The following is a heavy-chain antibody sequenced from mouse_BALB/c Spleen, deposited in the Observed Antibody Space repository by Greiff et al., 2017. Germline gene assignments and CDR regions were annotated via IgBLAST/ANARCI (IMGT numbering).Heavy chain of an antibody. CDR1: GFTFSSYT. V-gene: IGHV5-6-4*01. Sequence: EVKVVESGGGLVKPGGSLKLSCAASGFTFSSYTMSWVRQTPEKRLEWVATISSGGSYTYYPDSVTGRFTISRDNAKNTLYLQMSSLKSEDTAMYYCTRDRGFAYWGQGTLVTVAA. D-gene: IGHD3-1*01. J-gene: IGHJ3*01. CDR2: ISSGGSYT. CDR3: TRDRGFAY.